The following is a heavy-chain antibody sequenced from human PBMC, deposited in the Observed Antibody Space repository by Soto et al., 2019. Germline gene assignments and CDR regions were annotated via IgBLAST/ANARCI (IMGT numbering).Heavy chain of an antibody. CDR1: GGTFSSYA. CDR3: ARDQYYYDSSGYSPFDY. D-gene: IGHD3-22*01. CDR2: IIPIFGTA. Sequence: ASVKVSCKASGGTFSSYAISWVRQAPGQGLEWMGGIIPIFGTANYAQKFQGRVTITADESTSTAYMELSSLRSEDTAVYYCARDQYYYDSSGYSPFDYWGQGTLVTVSS. J-gene: IGHJ4*02. V-gene: IGHV1-69*13.